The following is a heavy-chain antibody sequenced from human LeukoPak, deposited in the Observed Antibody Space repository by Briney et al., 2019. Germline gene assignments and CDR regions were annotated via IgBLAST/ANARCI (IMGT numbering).Heavy chain of an antibody. CDR2: INSDGSST. Sequence: HPGGSLRLSCAASGFTFSRYWMHSVRQAPGKGLVWVSRINSDGSSTSYADSVKGRFTISRDNAKNTLYLQMNSLRAEDTAVYYCARDVSGWYYFDYWGQGTLVTVSS. V-gene: IGHV3-74*01. CDR1: GFTFSRYW. CDR3: ARDVSGWYYFDY. J-gene: IGHJ4*02. D-gene: IGHD6-19*01.